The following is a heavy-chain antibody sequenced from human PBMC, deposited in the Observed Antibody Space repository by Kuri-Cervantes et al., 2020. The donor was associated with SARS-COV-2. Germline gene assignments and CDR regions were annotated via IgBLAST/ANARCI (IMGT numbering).Heavy chain of an antibody. Sequence: GSLRLSCAVYGGSFSGYYWSWIRQPPGKGLEWIGEVNHSGSTNYNPSLKSRVTISVDTSKNQFSLKLSSVTAADTAVYYCARAVKRSDYWGQGTLVTVSS. CDR2: VNHSGST. D-gene: IGHD2/OR15-2a*01. V-gene: IGHV4-34*01. CDR1: GGSFSGYY. J-gene: IGHJ4*02. CDR3: ARAVKRSDY.